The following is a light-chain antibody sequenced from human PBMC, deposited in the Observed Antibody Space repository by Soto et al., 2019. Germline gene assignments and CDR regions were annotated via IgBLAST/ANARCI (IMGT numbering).Light chain of an antibody. V-gene: IGLV1-44*01. CDR1: SSNIGSNT. CDR3: QSYHRRLSGYV. Sequence: QAVVTQPPSASGTPGQRVTISCSGSSSNIGSNTVNWYQQLPGTAPKLLISNNYYRPSGVTDRISASKSGTSASLAISGLQSDDEADYYCQSYHRRLSGYVFGTGTKLTVL. CDR2: NNY. J-gene: IGLJ1*01.